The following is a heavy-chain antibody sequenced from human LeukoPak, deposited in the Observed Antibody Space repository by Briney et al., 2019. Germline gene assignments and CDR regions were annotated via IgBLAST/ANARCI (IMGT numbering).Heavy chain of an antibody. V-gene: IGHV3-64*02. J-gene: IGHJ4*02. CDR3: ARVGPATAFDY. CDR2: INYRGGTT. CDR1: GFTLSSFS. Sequence: GGSLRLSCAASGFTLSSFSMHWVRQSSGRGLEYVSAINYRGGTTYYADSVRGRFTISRDNSKNTLYLQMASLRDEDMGVYYCARVGPATAFDYWGQGTQVTVSS.